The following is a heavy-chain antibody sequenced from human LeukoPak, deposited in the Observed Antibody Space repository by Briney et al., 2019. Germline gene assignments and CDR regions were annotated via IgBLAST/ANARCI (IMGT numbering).Heavy chain of an antibody. D-gene: IGHD3-16*01. J-gene: IGHJ4*02. Sequence: PSETLSLTCTVSGGSISNYSWSWIRQPPGKGLEWIGYISYSGSTHYPPSLKSRVTISLDTSKNQFSLKVSSVTAADTAVYYCARVGRGDYIWGSYSFDYWGQGTLVTVSS. CDR1: GGSISNYS. CDR2: ISYSGST. V-gene: IGHV4-59*01. CDR3: ARVGRGDYIWGSYSFDY.